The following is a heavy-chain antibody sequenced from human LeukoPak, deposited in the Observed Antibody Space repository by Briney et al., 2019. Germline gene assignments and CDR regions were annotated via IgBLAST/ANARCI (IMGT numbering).Heavy chain of an antibody. CDR3: ARRGGSRGWGAFDI. J-gene: IGHJ3*02. CDR1: GFTFTNYV. D-gene: IGHD6-19*01. V-gene: IGHV3-23*01. CDR2: ITGTADKT. Sequence: GESLRLSCAASGFTFTNYVMNWVRQAPGKGLEWVSSITGTADKTYDADSVKGRFTISRDNSKNTLSLQMSSLRVEDTAIYYCARRGGSRGWGAFDIWGQGTIVTVSS.